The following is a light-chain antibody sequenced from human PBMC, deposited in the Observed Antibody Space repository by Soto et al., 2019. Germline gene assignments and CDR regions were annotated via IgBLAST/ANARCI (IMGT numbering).Light chain of an antibody. V-gene: IGLV2-14*01. Sequence: QSALTQPASVSGSPGQSITISCTGTSSYIGYFDFVSWYQQHPGKAPKLLIYEVSNRPSGVSDRFSGSKSGYTASLTISGLQAEDEADYYCSSYVTTSTRVFGTGTKVTVL. CDR1: SSYIGYFDF. J-gene: IGLJ1*01. CDR3: SSYVTTSTRV. CDR2: EVS.